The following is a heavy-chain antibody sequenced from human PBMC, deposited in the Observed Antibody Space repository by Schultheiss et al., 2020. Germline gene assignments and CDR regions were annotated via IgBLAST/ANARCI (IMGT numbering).Heavy chain of an antibody. CDR2: IYTGGST. D-gene: IGHD5-18*01. CDR3: SRGYTYGYQPYFDY. J-gene: IGHJ4*02. V-gene: IGHV4-61*09. Sequence: SETLSLTCTVSGGSISSGSYYWSWIRQHPGKGLEWIGHIYTGGSTNYNPSLKSRITISVDTSKNQFSLKLSSVTAADTAVYYCSRGYTYGYQPYFDYWGQGTLVTVSS. CDR1: GGSISSGSYY.